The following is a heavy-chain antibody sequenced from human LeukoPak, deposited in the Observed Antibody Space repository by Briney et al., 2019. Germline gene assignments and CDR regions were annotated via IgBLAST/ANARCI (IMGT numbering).Heavy chain of an antibody. D-gene: IGHD6-19*01. Sequence: ASVKVSCKASGYTFTSYYMHWVRQAPGQGLEWMGIIDPSGGSTSYAQKFQGRVTMTRDTSTSTAYMELSSLRSEDTAVYYCARANKSGYSSGWTFDYWGQGTLVTVSS. CDR3: ARANKSGYSSGWTFDY. CDR1: GYTFTSYY. J-gene: IGHJ4*02. CDR2: IDPSGGST. V-gene: IGHV1-46*01.